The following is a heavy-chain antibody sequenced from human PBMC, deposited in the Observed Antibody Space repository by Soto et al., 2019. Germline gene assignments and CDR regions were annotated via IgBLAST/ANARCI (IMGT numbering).Heavy chain of an antibody. CDR1: GGTFSGYV. CDR2: FVPLFGTT. V-gene: IGHV1-69*01. D-gene: IGHD2-2*01. Sequence: QLVQSGSEVKKPGSSVKVSCQASGGTFSGYVVTWVRQAPGQGLEWLGEFVPLFGTTKYARTFPGRLTITAEESTSTAYMEPGTLKTDDTAVYYCSPNGLGVPSPPHFHHWGQGTLVTVSS. CDR3: SPNGLGVPSPPHFHH. J-gene: IGHJ4*02.